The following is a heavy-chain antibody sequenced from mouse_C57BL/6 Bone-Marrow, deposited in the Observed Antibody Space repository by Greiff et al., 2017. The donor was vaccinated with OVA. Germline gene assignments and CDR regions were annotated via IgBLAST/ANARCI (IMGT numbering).Heavy chain of an antibody. J-gene: IGHJ1*03. CDR1: GFTFSSYT. CDR2: ISGGGGNT. V-gene: IGHV5-9*01. Sequence: EVQGVESGGGLVKPGGSLKLSCAASGFTFSSYTMSWVRQTPEKRLEWVATISGGGGNTYYPDSVKGRFTISRDNAKNTLYLQMSSLRSEDTALYYCARNYYGSSYDVWGTGTTVTVSS. D-gene: IGHD1-1*01. CDR3: ARNYYGSSYDV.